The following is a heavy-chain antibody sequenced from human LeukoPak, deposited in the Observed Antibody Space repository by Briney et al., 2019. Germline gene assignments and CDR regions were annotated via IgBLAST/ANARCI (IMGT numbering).Heavy chain of an antibody. CDR3: AKESAYSGSYYGSTYVDY. Sequence: GGSLRLSCAASGFTFSNAWMSWVRQAPGKGLEWVGRIKSKTDGGTTDYAAPVKGRFTISRDDSKNTLYLQMNSLRAEDTAVYYCAKESAYSGSYYGSTYVDYWGQGTLVTVSS. CDR2: IKSKTDGGTT. CDR1: GFTFSNAW. D-gene: IGHD1-26*01. J-gene: IGHJ4*02. V-gene: IGHV3-15*01.